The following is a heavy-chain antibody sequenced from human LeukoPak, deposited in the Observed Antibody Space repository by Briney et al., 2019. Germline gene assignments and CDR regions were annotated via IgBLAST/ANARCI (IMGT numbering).Heavy chain of an antibody. CDR2: INTNTGNP. CDR1: GYTFTSYA. D-gene: IGHD3-3*01. Sequence: ASVKVSCKASGYTFTSYAMNWVRQAPGQGLEWMGWINTNTGNPTYAQGFTGRFVFSLDTSVSTAYLQISSLKAEDTAVYYCARGSLRFLEWLSLPRDYYYYYMDVWGKGTTVTVSS. J-gene: IGHJ6*03. V-gene: IGHV7-4-1*02. CDR3: ARGSLRFLEWLSLPRDYYYYYMDV.